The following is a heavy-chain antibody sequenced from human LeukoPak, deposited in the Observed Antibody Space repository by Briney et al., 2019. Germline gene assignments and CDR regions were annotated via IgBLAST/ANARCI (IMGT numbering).Heavy chain of an antibody. Sequence: ASVKVSCKASGYTFTSYGISWVRQAPGQGLEWMGWISAYNGNTNYAQKLQGRVTMTTDTSTSTAYMELRSLRSDDTAVYYCARDLFRRRGLQLEVLRAFDIWGQGTMVTVSS. D-gene: IGHD5-24*01. CDR3: ARDLFRRRGLQLEVLRAFDI. CDR1: GYTFTSYG. J-gene: IGHJ3*02. V-gene: IGHV1-18*01. CDR2: ISAYNGNT.